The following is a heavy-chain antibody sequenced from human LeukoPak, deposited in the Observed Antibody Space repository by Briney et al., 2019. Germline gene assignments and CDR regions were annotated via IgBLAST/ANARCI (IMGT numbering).Heavy chain of an antibody. J-gene: IGHJ3*02. CDR3: ARRGAVADAFDI. CDR1: GFTFSSYA. CDR2: IKSDGSST. D-gene: IGHD4-23*01. V-gene: IGHV3-74*01. Sequence: GGSLRLSCAASGFTFSSYAMSWVRQAPGKGLVWVSRIKSDGSSTSYADSAKGRFTISRDNAKNTLYLQMNSLRAEDTAVYYCARRGAVADAFDIWGQGTMVTVSS.